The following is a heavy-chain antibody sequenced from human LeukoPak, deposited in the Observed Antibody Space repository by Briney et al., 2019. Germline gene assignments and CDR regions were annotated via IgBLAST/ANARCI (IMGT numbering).Heavy chain of an antibody. Sequence: SETLSLTCAVYGGSFSGYYWSWIRQPPGKGLEGIGEISRGGSTNYNPSLKMRVTISVDTSKKQFSLKLSSVTAADTAVYYCARRRYFDLWGRGTLVTVSS. CDR1: GGSFSGYY. J-gene: IGHJ2*01. CDR2: ISRGGST. CDR3: ARRRYFDL. V-gene: IGHV4-34*01.